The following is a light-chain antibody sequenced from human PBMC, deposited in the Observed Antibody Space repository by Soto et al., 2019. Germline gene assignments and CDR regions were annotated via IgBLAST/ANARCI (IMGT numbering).Light chain of an antibody. V-gene: IGLV1-44*01. CDR3: AAWDDSLNAYV. Sequence: QSVLTQPPSASGTPGQRVTISCSGSSSTIGRNTVNWFQQLPGTAPKLLIYTNNQRPSGVPDRFSGSKSGTSASLAISGLQSEDEADYYCAAWDDSLNAYVFGTGTKLTVL. CDR1: SSTIGRNT. J-gene: IGLJ1*01. CDR2: TNN.